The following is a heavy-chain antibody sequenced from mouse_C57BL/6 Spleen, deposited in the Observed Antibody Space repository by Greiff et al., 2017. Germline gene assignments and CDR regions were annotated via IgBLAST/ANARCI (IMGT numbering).Heavy chain of an antibody. CDR3: ARGDYYGSPYYAMDD. CDR1: GYAFSSYW. V-gene: IGHV1-80*01. D-gene: IGHD1-1*01. Sequence: VKLQQSGAELVKPGASVKISCKASGYAFSSYWMNWVKQRPGKGLEWIGQIYPGDGDTNYNGKFKGKATLTADKSSSTAYMQLSSLTSEDSAVYFCARGDYYGSPYYAMDDWGQGTSVTVSS. J-gene: IGHJ4*01. CDR2: IYPGDGDT.